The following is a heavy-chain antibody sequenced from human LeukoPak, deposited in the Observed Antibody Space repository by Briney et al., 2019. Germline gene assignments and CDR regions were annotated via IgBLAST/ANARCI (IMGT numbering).Heavy chain of an antibody. D-gene: IGHD1-14*01. Sequence: GGSLRLSCAASGFTFSSYEMNWVRQAPGKVLEWISFISSRSSTIYYAGSVKGRFTISRDNAKNSLYPQMNSLRAEDTALYYCARRQPFYGMDVWGQGTTVTVSS. CDR3: ARRQPFYGMDV. V-gene: IGHV3-48*03. CDR2: ISSRSSTI. J-gene: IGHJ6*02. CDR1: GFTFSSYE.